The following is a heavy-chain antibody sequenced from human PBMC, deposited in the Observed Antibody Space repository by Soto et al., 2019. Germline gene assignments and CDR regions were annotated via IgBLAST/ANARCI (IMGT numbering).Heavy chain of an antibody. D-gene: IGHD6-13*01. J-gene: IGHJ4*02. Sequence: QVQLVESGGGVVQPGRSLRLSCAASGFTFSSYAMHWVRQAPGKGLEWVAVISYDGSNKYYADSVKGRFTISRDNSKNTLYLQMNSLRAEDTAVYYCAKVQMSSSSILAFDYWGQGTLVTVSS. CDR3: AKVQMSSSSILAFDY. CDR2: ISYDGSNK. V-gene: IGHV3-30-3*01. CDR1: GFTFSSYA.